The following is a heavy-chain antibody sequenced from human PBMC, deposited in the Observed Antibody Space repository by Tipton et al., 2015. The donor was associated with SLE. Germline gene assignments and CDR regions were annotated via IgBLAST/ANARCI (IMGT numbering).Heavy chain of an antibody. V-gene: IGHV4-30-2*03. CDR1: GGSISSGGYS. CDR3: ASHDTAYGGKGY. Sequence: TLSLTCAVSGGSISSGGYSWNWIRQPPGKGLEWIGSIYYSGSTYYNPSLKSRVTISVDTSKNQFSLKLSSVTAADTAVYYCASHDTAYGGKGYWGQGTLVTVSS. CDR2: IYYSGST. J-gene: IGHJ4*02. D-gene: IGHD3-10*01.